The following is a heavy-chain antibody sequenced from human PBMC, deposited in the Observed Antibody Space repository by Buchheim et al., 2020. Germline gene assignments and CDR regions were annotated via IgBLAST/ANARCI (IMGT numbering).Heavy chain of an antibody. CDR3: AKQRLRLTLDY. CDR2: ISYDGSNK. CDR1: GFTFSSYG. J-gene: IGHJ4*02. V-gene: IGHV3-30*18. D-gene: IGHD3-16*01. Sequence: QVQLVESGGGVVQPGRSLRLSCAASGFTFSSYGMHWVRQAPGKGLEWVAVISYDGSNKYYADSVKGGFTISRENPKKKLYLQMNSLRAEDTAVYYCAKQRLRLTLDYWGQGTL.